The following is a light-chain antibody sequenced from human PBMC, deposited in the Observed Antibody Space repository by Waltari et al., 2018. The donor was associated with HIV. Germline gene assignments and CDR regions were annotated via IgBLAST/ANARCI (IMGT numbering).Light chain of an antibody. CDR3: QQYEDLPLT. CDR1: QDISNH. CDR2: DAS. J-gene: IGKJ4*01. V-gene: IGKV1-33*01. Sequence: DIQMTQSPTSLSASVGDRITIACQASQDISNHLNWHQKKPGMAPKVLISDASILETGVPSRFTGSGSGTHFTLVINDLQPGDSATYFCQQYEDLPLTFGGGTKVEIK.